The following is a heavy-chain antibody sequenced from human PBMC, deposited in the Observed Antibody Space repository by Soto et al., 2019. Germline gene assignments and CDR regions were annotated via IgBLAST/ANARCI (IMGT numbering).Heavy chain of an antibody. Sequence: PSVKDACKASGYTFTSYAMHWVRQAPGQRLEWMGWINAGNGNTKYSQKFQGRVTITRDTSASTAYMERSSLRSEDTAVYYCASYDSSGDGYYHEGMDVWGQGICVTVS. V-gene: IGHV1-3*01. CDR1: GYTFTSYA. CDR2: INAGNGNT. CDR3: ASYDSSGDGYYHEGMDV. D-gene: IGHD3-22*01. J-gene: IGHJ6*02.